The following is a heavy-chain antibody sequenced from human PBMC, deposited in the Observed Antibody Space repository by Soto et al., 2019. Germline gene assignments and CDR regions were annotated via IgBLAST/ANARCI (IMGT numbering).Heavy chain of an antibody. D-gene: IGHD3-3*01. V-gene: IGHV3-21*01. Sequence: GGSLRLSCAASGFTFSSCAMSWVRQAPGKGLEWVSSISSSSSYIYYADSVKGRFTISRDNAKNSLYLQMNSLRAEDTAVYYCARASGYDFWSGYYNYYYYYGMDVWGQGTTVTVSS. CDR1: GFTFSSCA. CDR2: ISSSSSYI. CDR3: ARASGYDFWSGYYNYYYYYGMDV. J-gene: IGHJ6*02.